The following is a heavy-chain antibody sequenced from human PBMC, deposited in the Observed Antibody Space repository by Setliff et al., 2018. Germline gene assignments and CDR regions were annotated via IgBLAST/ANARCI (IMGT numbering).Heavy chain of an antibody. CDR2: INPNSGGT. CDR3: ARSADVVPALHHVLRYFDWLFNFDY. J-gene: IGHJ4*02. D-gene: IGHD3-9*01. Sequence: ASVKVSCKASGYTFTGYYMHWVRQAPGQGLEWMGRINPNSGGTNYAQKLQGRVTMTTDTSTSTAYMELRSLRSDDTAVYYCARSADVVPALHHVLRYFDWLFNFDYWGQGTLVTVSS. V-gene: IGHV1-2*06. CDR1: GYTFTGYY.